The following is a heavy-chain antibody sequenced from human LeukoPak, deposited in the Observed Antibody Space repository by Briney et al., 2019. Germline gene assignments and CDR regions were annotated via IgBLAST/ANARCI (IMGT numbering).Heavy chain of an antibody. CDR1: GFTFSKYS. J-gene: IGHJ4*02. Sequence: KAGGSLRLSCAASGFTFSKYSMNWVRQAPGKGLEWVSSISTSSTYIYYADSMKGRFTVSRDNAKKSLYLQMSSLRAEDTAVYYCARAKTSRSYLYDYWGQGTLVTVSS. CDR3: ARAKTSRSYLYDY. CDR2: ISTSSTYI. D-gene: IGHD1-26*01. V-gene: IGHV3-21*01.